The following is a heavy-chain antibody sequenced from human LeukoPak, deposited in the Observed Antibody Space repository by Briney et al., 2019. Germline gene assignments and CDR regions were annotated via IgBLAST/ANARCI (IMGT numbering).Heavy chain of an antibody. CDR3: ARGKYQLPRAGDAFDI. J-gene: IGHJ3*02. Sequence: GGSLRLSCAASGFTFSSYGMHWVRQAPGKGLEWVAVISYDGSNKYYADSVKGRFTISRDNSKNTLYLQMNSLRAEDMAVYYCARGKYQLPRAGDAFDIWGQGTMVTVSS. CDR2: ISYDGSNK. D-gene: IGHD2-2*01. V-gene: IGHV3-30*03. CDR1: GFTFSSYG.